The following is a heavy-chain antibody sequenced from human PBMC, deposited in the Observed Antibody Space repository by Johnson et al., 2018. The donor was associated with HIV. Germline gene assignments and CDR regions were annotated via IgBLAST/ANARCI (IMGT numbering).Heavy chain of an antibody. V-gene: IGHV3-30*14. CDR2: ISCDGSNK. J-gene: IGHJ3*02. CDR1: KFTFSTYV. Sequence: QMQLVESGGGVVQPGRSLRLSCIASKFTFSTYVMHWVRQAPGKGLEWVAVISCDGSNKYYADSVKGRFTISRENAKNSLYLQMNSLRAEDTAVYYCVFFYASFDIWGQGTMVTVSS. D-gene: IGHD2/OR15-2a*01. CDR3: VFFYASFDI.